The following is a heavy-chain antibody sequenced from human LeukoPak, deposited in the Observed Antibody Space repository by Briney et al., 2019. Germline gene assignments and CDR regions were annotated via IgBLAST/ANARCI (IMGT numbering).Heavy chain of an antibody. CDR1: GGSISSYY. J-gene: IGHJ4*02. Sequence: SETLSLTCTLSGGSISSYYWSWIRQPPGKGLAWIGYIYYSGSTNYNPSLKSRVTISVDTSKNQFSLKLSSVTAADTAVYYCARLSGSYYDLLIDYWGQGTLVTVSS. D-gene: IGHD1-26*01. V-gene: IGHV4-59*08. CDR3: ARLSGSYYDLLIDY. CDR2: IYYSGST.